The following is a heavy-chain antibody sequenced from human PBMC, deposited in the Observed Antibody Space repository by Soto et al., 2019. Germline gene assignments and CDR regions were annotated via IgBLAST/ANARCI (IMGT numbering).Heavy chain of an antibody. J-gene: IGHJ1*01. CDR1: GGTFSSYT. CDR3: ARGSRDCSGGSCFPLPTAEYFQH. Sequence: QVQLVQSGAEVKKPGSSVKVSCKASGGTFSSYTITWVRQAPGQGLEWMGGIIPIFRITNHAQNFQGRVTLTADESTSTAYMELTSLTSEDTAVYYCARGSRDCSGGSCFPLPTAEYFQHWGQGSLVTVSS. D-gene: IGHD2-15*01. CDR2: IIPIFRIT. V-gene: IGHV1-69*01.